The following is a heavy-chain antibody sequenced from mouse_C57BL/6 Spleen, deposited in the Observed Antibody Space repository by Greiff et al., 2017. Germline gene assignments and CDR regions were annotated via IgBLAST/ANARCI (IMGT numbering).Heavy chain of an antibody. Sequence: EVNVVESGGGLVQPKGSLKLSCAASGFSFNTYAMNWVRQAPGKGLEWVARIRSKSNNYATYYADSVKDRFTISRDDSESMLYLQMNNLKTEDTAMYYCVRRSKGAMDYWGQGTSVTVSS. V-gene: IGHV10-1*01. CDR3: VRRSKGAMDY. CDR1: GFSFNTYA. CDR2: IRSKSNNYAT. J-gene: IGHJ4*01.